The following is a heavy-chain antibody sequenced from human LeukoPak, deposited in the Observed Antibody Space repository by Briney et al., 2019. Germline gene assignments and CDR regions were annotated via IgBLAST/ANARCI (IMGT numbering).Heavy chain of an antibody. CDR1: GGSISSSSYY. V-gene: IGHV4-39*07. Sequence: SETLSLTCTVSGGSISSSSYYWGWIRQPPGKGLQWIGEINHSGSTNYNPSLKSRVTISVDTSKNQFSLKLSSVTAADTAVYYCARGGKNIVVVTAIRRDWFDPWGQGTLVTVSS. J-gene: IGHJ5*02. D-gene: IGHD2-21*02. CDR3: ARGGKNIVVVTAIRRDWFDP. CDR2: INHSGST.